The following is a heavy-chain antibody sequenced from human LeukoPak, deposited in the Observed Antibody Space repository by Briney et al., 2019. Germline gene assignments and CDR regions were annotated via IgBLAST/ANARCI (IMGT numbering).Heavy chain of an antibody. J-gene: IGHJ5*02. CDR3: ARDRGDYYGSGSYYLEGDNWFDP. Sequence: GSLRLSCAASGFTFSSYAMSWVRQPPGKGLEWIGEIYHSGNTNYNPSLKSRVTISVDKSKNQFSLKLSSVTAADTAVYYCARDRGDYYGSGSYYLEGDNWFDPWGQGTLVTVSS. D-gene: IGHD3-10*01. CDR2: IYHSGNT. V-gene: IGHV4-4*02. CDR1: GFTFSSYAM.